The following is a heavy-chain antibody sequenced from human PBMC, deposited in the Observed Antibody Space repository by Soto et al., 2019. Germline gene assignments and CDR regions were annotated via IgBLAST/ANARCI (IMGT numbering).Heavy chain of an antibody. J-gene: IGHJ4*02. D-gene: IGHD6-19*01. Sequence: SETLSLTCTVSGGSISSSSYYWGWIRQPPGKGLEWIGSIYYSGSTYYNPSLKSRVTISVDTSKNQFSLKLSSVTAADTAVYYCARLKAVAGTRGTFDYWGQGTLVTVSS. CDR3: ARLKAVAGTRGTFDY. V-gene: IGHV4-39*01. CDR1: GGSISSSSYY. CDR2: IYYSGST.